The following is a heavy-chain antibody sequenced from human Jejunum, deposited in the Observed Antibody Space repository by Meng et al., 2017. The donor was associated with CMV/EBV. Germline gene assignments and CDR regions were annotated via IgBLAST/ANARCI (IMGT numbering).Heavy chain of an antibody. Sequence: KASGNTFTGYYMHWVRQAPGQGLEWMGWINPNSGGTNYAQKFQGRVTMTRDTSISTAYMELSRLRSDDTAVYYCARDQRRGYWFDPWGQGTLVTVSS. CDR2: INPNSGGT. D-gene: IGHD3-10*01. CDR1: GNTFTGYY. CDR3: ARDQRRGYWFDP. J-gene: IGHJ5*02. V-gene: IGHV1-2*02.